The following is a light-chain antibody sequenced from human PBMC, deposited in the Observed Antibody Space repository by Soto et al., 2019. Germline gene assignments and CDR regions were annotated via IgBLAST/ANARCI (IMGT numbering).Light chain of an antibody. Sequence: QSALTQPASVSGSPGQSITISCTGSSSDVGAFDYVCWHQQHPGKAPKLLIFDVSSRPSGVSSRFSASKSGNTASLTISGFQAEDEADYYCSSYTTSITHVFGTGTKVTVL. CDR3: SSYTTSITHV. CDR2: DVS. J-gene: IGLJ1*01. V-gene: IGLV2-14*03. CDR1: SSDVGAFDY.